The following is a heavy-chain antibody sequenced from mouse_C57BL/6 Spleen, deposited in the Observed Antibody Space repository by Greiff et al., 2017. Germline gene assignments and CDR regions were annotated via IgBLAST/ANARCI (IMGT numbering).Heavy chain of an antibody. V-gene: IGHV3-6*01. CDR1: GYSITSGYY. Sequence: VQLKESGPGLVKPSQSLSLTCSVTGYSITSGYYWNWIRQFPGNKLEWMGYISYDGSNNYNPSLKNRISITRDTSKNQFFLKLNSVTTEDTATYYCAREGTVFDYWGQGTTLTVSS. J-gene: IGHJ2*01. CDR3: AREGTVFDY. CDR2: ISYDGSN. D-gene: IGHD3-3*01.